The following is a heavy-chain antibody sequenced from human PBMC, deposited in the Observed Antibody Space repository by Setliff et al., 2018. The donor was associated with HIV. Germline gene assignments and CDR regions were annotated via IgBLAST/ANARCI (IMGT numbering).Heavy chain of an antibody. D-gene: IGHD3-9*01. Sequence: ASVKVSCKVSGYTFTNYDINWVRQATGQGLEWMGRMNPNSGNTEYAQQFQGRATMTRDTSVNTAFMELSNLRSDDTAVYYCARDYRTTDILSSGYMDVWGKGTTVTVSS. V-gene: IGHV1-8*02. J-gene: IGHJ6*03. CDR2: MNPNSGNT. CDR3: ARDYRTTDILSSGYMDV. CDR1: GYTFTNYD.